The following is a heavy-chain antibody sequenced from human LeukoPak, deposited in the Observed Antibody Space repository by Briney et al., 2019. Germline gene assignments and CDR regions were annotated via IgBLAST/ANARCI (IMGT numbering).Heavy chain of an antibody. Sequence: PGGSLRLSCAASGFTFSSYGMHWVRQAPGKGLEWVAFIRYDGSNKYYADSVKGRFTISRDNSKNTLYLQMNSLRAEDTAVYYCAKDYGRYCSSTSCSNGVDHWGQGTLVTVSS. CDR3: AKDYGRYCSSTSCSNGVDH. D-gene: IGHD2-2*01. J-gene: IGHJ5*02. CDR1: GFTFSSYG. V-gene: IGHV3-30*02. CDR2: IRYDGSNK.